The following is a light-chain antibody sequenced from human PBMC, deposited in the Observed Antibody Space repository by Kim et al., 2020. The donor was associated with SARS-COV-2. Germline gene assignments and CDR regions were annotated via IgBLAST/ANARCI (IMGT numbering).Light chain of an antibody. J-gene: IGLJ2*01. V-gene: IGLV3-21*04. CDR2: YDS. Sequence: SYELTQPPSVSVAQGKPARFTWGGNNIGRKSLHWYQQKPGQAPVLFIYYDSDRPSGIPEQFSGANSGNTATLTISRVEAGDEADYYCQVWDSSSDPVVFGEGTKLTVL. CDR1: NIGRKS. CDR3: QVWDSSSDPVV.